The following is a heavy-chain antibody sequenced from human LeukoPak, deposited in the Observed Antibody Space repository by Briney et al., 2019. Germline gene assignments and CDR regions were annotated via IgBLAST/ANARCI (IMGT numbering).Heavy chain of an antibody. CDR2: ISDIGSI. Sequence: ASETLSLNCTVSGGSISSYYWSWIRQPPGKGLEWIAYISDIGSINYNPSLKSRVTISLDTSKNQFSLKLSSVTAADTAVYYSAGHHPRNTVDFWGQGTLVTVSS. J-gene: IGHJ4*02. CDR3: AGHHPRNTVDF. CDR1: GGSISSYY. D-gene: IGHD2/OR15-2a*01. V-gene: IGHV4-59*08.